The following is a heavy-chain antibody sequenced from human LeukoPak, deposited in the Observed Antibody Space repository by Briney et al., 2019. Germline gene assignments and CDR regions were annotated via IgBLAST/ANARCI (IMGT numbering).Heavy chain of an antibody. CDR1: GGSISSYY. CDR2: IYYSGST. Sequence: SETLSLTCTVSGGSISSYYWSWIRQPPGKGLEWIGYIYYSGSTYYNPSLKSRVTLSVDTSKNQFSLKLSSVTAADTAVYYCVAEAAACSSTSCYPANWGQGTLVTVSS. V-gene: IGHV4-59*06. CDR3: VAEAAACSSTSCYPAN. D-gene: IGHD2-2*01. J-gene: IGHJ4*02.